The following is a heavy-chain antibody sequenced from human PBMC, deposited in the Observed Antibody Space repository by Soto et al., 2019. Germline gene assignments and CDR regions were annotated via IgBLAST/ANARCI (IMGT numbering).Heavy chain of an antibody. CDR3: ARASKVPGIRGFGI. J-gene: IGHJ3*02. CDR2: RGYDVSNK. Sequence: LGSASCRFRVCISGVDGARQKPGKGLEWVAVRGYDVSNKYYADSVKGRFTISRDNAKNSLFLQMNSLRVEDTAVYYCARASKVPGIRGFGIRGEGTMVT. V-gene: IGHV3-33*01. CDR1: RFRVCISG. D-gene: IGHD6-19*01.